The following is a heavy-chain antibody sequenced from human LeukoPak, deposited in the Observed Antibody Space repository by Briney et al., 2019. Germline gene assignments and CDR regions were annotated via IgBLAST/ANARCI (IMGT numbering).Heavy chain of an antibody. V-gene: IGHV4-39*07. J-gene: IGHJ4*02. CDR3: ASYSSGKGIDY. D-gene: IGHD6-19*01. Sequence: SETLSLTCTVSGGSISSSSYYWSWIRQPPGKGLEWIGSIYYSGSTYYSPSLKSRVTISVDTSKNQFSLKLSSVTAADTAVYYCASYSSGKGIDYWGQGTLVTVSS. CDR1: GGSISSSSYY. CDR2: IYYSGST.